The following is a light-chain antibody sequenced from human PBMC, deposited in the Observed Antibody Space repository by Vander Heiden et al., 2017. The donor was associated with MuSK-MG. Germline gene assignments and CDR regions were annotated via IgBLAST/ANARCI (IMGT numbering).Light chain of an antibody. Sequence: DIQMTQSTSTLSASVGDRVTITCRASQSISSWLAWYQQKPGKAPKLLIYKASSLESGVPSRFSGSGSGTEFTLTISSLLPDDFATYYCQQYNSYSPYTFGQGTKLEIK. CDR1: QSISSW. CDR3: QQYNSYSPYT. J-gene: IGKJ2*01. CDR2: KAS. V-gene: IGKV1-5*03.